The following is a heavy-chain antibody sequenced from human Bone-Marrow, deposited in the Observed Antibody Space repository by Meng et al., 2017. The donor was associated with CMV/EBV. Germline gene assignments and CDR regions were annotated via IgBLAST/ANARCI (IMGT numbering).Heavy chain of an antibody. CDR1: GFTFISHA. V-gene: IGHV3-23*01. Sequence: GESLKISCVASGFTFISHAMTWVRQVPGKGLEWVSTVSATGGSTYYADSVKGRFTISRDNSKNTLYLQMNSLRAEDTAVYYCARRQIVGATTFDYWGQGTLVTVSS. D-gene: IGHD1-26*01. CDR3: ARRQIVGATTFDY. CDR2: VSATGGST. J-gene: IGHJ4*02.